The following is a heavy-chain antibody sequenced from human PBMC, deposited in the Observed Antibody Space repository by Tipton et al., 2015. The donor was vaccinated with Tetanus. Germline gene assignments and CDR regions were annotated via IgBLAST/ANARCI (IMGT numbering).Heavy chain of an antibody. V-gene: IGHV4-39*01. CDR2: IYYSGST. J-gene: IGHJ4*02. CDR1: GGSISSSSYY. Sequence: TLSLTCTVSGGSISSSSYYWGWIRQPPGKGLEWIGSIYYSGSTYYNPSLKSRVTISVDTSKNHFSLKLSSVTAADTAVYYCARFICSGGSCYSDYWGQGTLVTVSS. CDR3: ARFICSGGSCYSDY. D-gene: IGHD2-15*01.